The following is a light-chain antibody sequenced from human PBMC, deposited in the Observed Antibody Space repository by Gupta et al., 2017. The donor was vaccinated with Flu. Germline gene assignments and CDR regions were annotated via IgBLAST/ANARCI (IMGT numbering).Light chain of an antibody. CDR3: RQALQSPFT. V-gene: IGKV2-28*01. Sequence: DIVMTQSPLSLPVTPGEPASISCRSSQSLLHSNGYNYLDWYLQKPGQSPQLLIYLGSYRASGVPDRFSGSGSGTDFTLKISRVEAEDVGVYYCRQALQSPFTFGHGTKVDIK. J-gene: IGKJ3*01. CDR2: LGS. CDR1: QSLLHSNGYNY.